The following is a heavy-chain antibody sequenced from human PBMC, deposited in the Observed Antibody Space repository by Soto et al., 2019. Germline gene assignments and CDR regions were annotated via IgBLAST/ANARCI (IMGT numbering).Heavy chain of an antibody. Sequence: SQTLSLTCAISGDSVSSNSAAWNWIRQSPSRGLEWLGRTYYRSKWYNDYAVSVKSRITINPDTSKNQFSLQLNSVTPEDTAVYYCAVDRWIAAAVTEDDYYYYGMDVWGQGTTVTVSS. D-gene: IGHD6-13*01. CDR1: GDSVSSNSAA. CDR2: TYYRSKWYN. V-gene: IGHV6-1*01. CDR3: AVDRWIAAAVTEDDYYYYGMDV. J-gene: IGHJ6*02.